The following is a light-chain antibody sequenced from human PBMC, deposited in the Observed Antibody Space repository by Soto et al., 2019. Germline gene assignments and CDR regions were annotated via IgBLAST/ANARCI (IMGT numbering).Light chain of an antibody. Sequence: DIQMTQSPSTLSASVGDRVTITCRASQTVNGWLAWYQQKAGKAPKLLIYAASNLESGVPSRFSGSGSWSEFTLTISSLQPDDSATYYCQHYNSNPWTFGQGTKVEVQ. V-gene: IGKV1-5*01. CDR2: AAS. J-gene: IGKJ1*01. CDR3: QHYNSNPWT. CDR1: QTVNGW.